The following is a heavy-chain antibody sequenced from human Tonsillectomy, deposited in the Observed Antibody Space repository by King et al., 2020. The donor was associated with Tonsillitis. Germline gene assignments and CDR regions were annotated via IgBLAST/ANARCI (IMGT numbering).Heavy chain of an antibody. V-gene: IGHV3-30*18. CDR3: AKDGDSSGFYYRVLESAPDY. Sequence: VQLVESGGGVVQPGGSLRLSCAASGFTFSSCAMHWVRQAPGKGLEWVAVISDDGRNKYYADSVKGRFTISRDNSKNTLFLQMNSLRAEDTAVYYCAKDGDSSGFYYRVLESAPDYWGQGTLVTVSS. CDR1: GFTFSSCA. J-gene: IGHJ4*02. CDR2: ISDDGRNK. D-gene: IGHD3-22*01.